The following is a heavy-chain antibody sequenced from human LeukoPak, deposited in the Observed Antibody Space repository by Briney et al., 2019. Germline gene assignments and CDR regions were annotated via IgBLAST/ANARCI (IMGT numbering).Heavy chain of an antibody. CDR2: INPGNPNT. V-gene: IGHV1-3*01. D-gene: IGHD5-12*01. CDR3: ARDVKVATFDY. Sequence: ASVKVSCKASEYTFTHFAIHWVRQAPGQSLEWMGWINPGNPNTKYSQKFQGRVTITKDTSASTVYMELSSLISDDTAVYYCARDVKVATFDYWGQGTLVTVSS. J-gene: IGHJ4*02. CDR1: EYTFTHFA.